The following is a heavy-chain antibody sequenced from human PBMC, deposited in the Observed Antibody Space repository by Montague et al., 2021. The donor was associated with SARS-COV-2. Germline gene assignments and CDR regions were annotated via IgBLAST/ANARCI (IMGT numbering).Heavy chain of an antibody. CDR3: TSGEGNYGWRYYFDY. J-gene: IGHJ4*02. CDR1: GDSIRTNY. CDR2: VDKSDNT. D-gene: IGHD3-10*01. V-gene: IGHV4-59*01. Sequence: SETLSLTCTVSGDSIRTNYWSWIRQPPGKGLEWIGYVDKSDNTDYNPSLKSRVIISLDTSKKQFSLKLNSVTSADTAVYYCTSGEGNYGWRYYFDYWGQGTLVTVSS.